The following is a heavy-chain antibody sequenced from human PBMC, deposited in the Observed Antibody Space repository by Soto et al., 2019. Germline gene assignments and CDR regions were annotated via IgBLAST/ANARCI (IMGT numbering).Heavy chain of an antibody. CDR1: GFTFSAYW. V-gene: IGHV3-74*01. Sequence: DVQLVESGGDLVQPGGSLRLSCAASGFTFSAYWIHWVRQARGKGLMWVSRINGDGSRTNYADSVKGRFTISRDNAKNTLYLQMNSLKAEDTAVYYCARGGSDAYYAKGYWGQGTLVTVSS. CDR3: ARGGSDAYYAKGY. D-gene: IGHD1-26*01. J-gene: IGHJ4*02. CDR2: INGDGSRT.